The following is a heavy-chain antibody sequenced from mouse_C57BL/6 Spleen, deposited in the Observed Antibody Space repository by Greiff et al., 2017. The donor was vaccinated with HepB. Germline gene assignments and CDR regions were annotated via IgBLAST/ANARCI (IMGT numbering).Heavy chain of an antibody. Sequence: QVQLQQPGAELVRPGSSVKLSCKASGYTFTSYWMHWVKQRPIQGLEWIGNIDPSDSETHYNQKFKDKATLTVDKSSSTAYMQLSSLTSEDSAVYYCAMQLGRDTWFAYWGQGTLVTVSA. D-gene: IGHD4-1*02. J-gene: IGHJ3*01. CDR2: IDPSDSET. CDR3: AMQLGRDTWFAY. CDR1: GYTFTSYW. V-gene: IGHV1-52*01.